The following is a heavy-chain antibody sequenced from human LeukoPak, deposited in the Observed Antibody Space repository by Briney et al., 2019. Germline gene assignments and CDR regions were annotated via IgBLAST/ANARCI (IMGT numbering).Heavy chain of an antibody. J-gene: IGHJ4*02. D-gene: IGHD4-17*01. Sequence: PSETLSLTCAVYGGSFSSSNCYWGWIRQPPGKGLEWIGSIYDSGNIYFNPSLKSRVTISVDTSKNQFSLKLSSVTAADTAVYFCARRPIYGDPKFDYWGQGTLVIVSS. CDR1: GGSFSSSNCY. V-gene: IGHV4-39*07. CDR2: IYDSGNI. CDR3: ARRPIYGDPKFDY.